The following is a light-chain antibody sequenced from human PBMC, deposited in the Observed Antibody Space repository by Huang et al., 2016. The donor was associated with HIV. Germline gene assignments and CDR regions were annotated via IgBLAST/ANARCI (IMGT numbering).Light chain of an antibody. CDR1: QAIRND. V-gene: IGKV1-6*01. Sequence: AIQMTQSPSSLSASVGDRVTITCRASQAIRNDLGWYQPRPCRAPKLLIYAASEVHSGAPIRFSGSGAGTDFTLTISSLQPEDFATYYCLQDYSYPRTFGQGTKVEI. J-gene: IGKJ1*01. CDR3: LQDYSYPRT. CDR2: AAS.